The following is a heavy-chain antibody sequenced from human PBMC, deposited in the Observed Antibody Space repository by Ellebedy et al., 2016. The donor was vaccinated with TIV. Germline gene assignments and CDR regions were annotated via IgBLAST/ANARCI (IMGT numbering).Heavy chain of an antibody. V-gene: IGHV4-4*02. CDR2: IFHRGST. D-gene: IGHD3-10*01. Sequence: SETLSLTCAVSGGSIGTANWWSWVRQPPGTGLEWLGEIFHRGSTNYNPSLKSRVTILVDKSKKEFSLKLTSVTAADTAVYYCARVMAREVVFDYWGQGTLVTVSS. J-gene: IGHJ4*02. CDR3: ARVMAREVVFDY. CDR1: GGSIGTANW.